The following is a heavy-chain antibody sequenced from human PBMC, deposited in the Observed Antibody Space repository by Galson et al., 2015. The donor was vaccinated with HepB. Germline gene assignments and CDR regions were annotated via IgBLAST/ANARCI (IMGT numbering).Heavy chain of an antibody. Sequence: SLRLSCAASGFTFSSYWMSWVRQAPGKGLEWVANIKQDGSEKYYVDSVKGRFTISRDNAKNSLYLQMNSLRAEDTAVYYCAREGGYSGYDADAFDIWGQGTMVTVSS. CDR3: AREGGYSGYDADAFDI. CDR1: GFTFSSYW. J-gene: IGHJ3*02. D-gene: IGHD5-12*01. V-gene: IGHV3-7*03. CDR2: IKQDGSEK.